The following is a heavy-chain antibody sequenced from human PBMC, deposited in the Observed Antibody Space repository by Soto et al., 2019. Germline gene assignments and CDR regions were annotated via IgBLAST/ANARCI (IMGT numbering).Heavy chain of an antibody. CDR2: ISPDGSSK. Sequence: VGSLRLSCVSSVFTFNRQWMDCVRRTPGQWLEFVAKISPDGSSKDYVDSVKGRFTISRDNAKNSLYLQMNTLRAEDTAVYYCARGFRSPPDYWGQGTMVTVS. V-gene: IGHV3-7*01. CDR3: ARGFRSPPDY. J-gene: IGHJ4*02. CDR1: VFTFNRQW.